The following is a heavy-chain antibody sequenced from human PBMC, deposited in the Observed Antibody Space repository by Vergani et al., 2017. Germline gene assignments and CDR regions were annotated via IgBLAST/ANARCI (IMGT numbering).Heavy chain of an antibody. J-gene: IGHJ6*02. CDR3: ARSFGFGEYYYYGMDV. CDR2: IYYSGST. Sequence: QVQLQESGPGLVKPSETLSLTCTVPGGSTSSYYWSWIRQPPGKGLEWIGYIYYSGSTNYNPSLKSRVTISVDTSKNQFSLKLSSVTAADTAVYYRARSFGFGEYYYYGMDVWGQGTTVTVSS. D-gene: IGHD3-10*01. V-gene: IGHV4-59*01. CDR1: GGSTSSYY.